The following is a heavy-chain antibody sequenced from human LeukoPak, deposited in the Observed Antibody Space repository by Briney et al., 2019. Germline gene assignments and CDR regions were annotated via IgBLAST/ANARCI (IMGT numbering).Heavy chain of an antibody. V-gene: IGHV1-18*01. CDR1: GYTFTSYG. CDR3: ARDNGVAPLYYYGMDV. D-gene: IGHD2-8*01. CDR2: ISAYNGNT. J-gene: IGHJ6*02. Sequence: ASVKVSCKASGYTFTSYGISWVRQAPGQGLEWMGWISAYNGNTNYAQKLQGRVTMTTDTSTGTAYMELRSLRSDDTAVYYCARDNGVAPLYYYGMDVWGQGTTVTVSS.